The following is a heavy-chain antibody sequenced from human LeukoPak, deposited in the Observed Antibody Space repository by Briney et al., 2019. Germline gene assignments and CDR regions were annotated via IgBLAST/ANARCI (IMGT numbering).Heavy chain of an antibody. CDR3: ARDLVGLCDY. D-gene: IGHD2-8*02. CDR2: IWYDGSNK. Sequence: GRSLRLSCAASGFTFSSYGMHWVRQAPGKGLEWVAVIWYDGSNKYYADSVKGRFTISRDNSKNTLYLQMNSLRTEDTAVYYCARDLVGLCDYWGQGTLVTVSS. J-gene: IGHJ4*02. V-gene: IGHV3-33*01. CDR1: GFTFSSYG.